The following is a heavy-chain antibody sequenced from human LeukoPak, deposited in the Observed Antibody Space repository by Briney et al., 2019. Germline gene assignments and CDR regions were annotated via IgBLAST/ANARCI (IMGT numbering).Heavy chain of an antibody. J-gene: IGHJ4*02. Sequence: GGSMRLSCAASGFTFRNYWMTWVRQAPGKGLEWVANMNQDGSEKNYVDSMKGRFTISRDNAKNSLYLQMSSLRAEDTAVYYCLRRDYWGQGTLVTVSS. CDR1: GFTFRNYW. CDR3: LRRDY. V-gene: IGHV3-7*01. CDR2: MNQDGSEK.